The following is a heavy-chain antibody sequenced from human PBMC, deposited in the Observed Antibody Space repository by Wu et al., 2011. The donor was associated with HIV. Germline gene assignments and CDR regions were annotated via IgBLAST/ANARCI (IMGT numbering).Heavy chain of an antibody. CDR3: TMVAAEGYFTS. V-gene: IGHV1-69*05. CDR2: ILPLLGRP. CDR1: GDTFNTYA. D-gene: IGHD2-15*01. Sequence: QVHLVQSGAEVKKPGSSVKVSCKASGDTFNTYAIGWVRQAPGQGLEWMGGILPLLGRPNYVEEFQDRVTITTDEFKNTSYMDLSSLRSDDTAVYYCTMVAAEGYFTSWGQGTLVTASS. J-gene: IGHJ4*02.